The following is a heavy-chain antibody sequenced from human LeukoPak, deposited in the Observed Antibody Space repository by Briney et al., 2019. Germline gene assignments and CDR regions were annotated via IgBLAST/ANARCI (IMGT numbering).Heavy chain of an antibody. V-gene: IGHV3-23*01. CDR3: ARFNTDGYNNYFDY. J-gene: IGHJ4*02. CDR1: GFTFSSYG. CDR2: ISGSGGST. Sequence: GGTLRLSCAASGFTFSSYGMSWVRQAPGKGLEWVSAISGSGGSTYYADSVKGRFTISRDNSKNTLYLQMNSLRAEDTAVYYCARFNTDGYNNYFDYWGQGTLVTVSS. D-gene: IGHD5-24*01.